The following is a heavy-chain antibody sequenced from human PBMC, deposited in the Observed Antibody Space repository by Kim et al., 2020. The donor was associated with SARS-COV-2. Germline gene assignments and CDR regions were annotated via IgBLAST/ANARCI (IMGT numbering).Heavy chain of an antibody. CDR1: GGSISSSSYY. Sequence: SETLSLTCTVSGGSISSSSYYWGWIRQPPGKGLEWIGSIYYSGSTYYNPSLKSRVTISVDTSKNQFSLKLSSVTAADTAVYYCARQNYGDQNFDYWGQGTLVTVSA. V-gene: IGHV4-39*01. CDR2: IYYSGST. CDR3: ARQNYGDQNFDY. J-gene: IGHJ4*02. D-gene: IGHD4-17*01.